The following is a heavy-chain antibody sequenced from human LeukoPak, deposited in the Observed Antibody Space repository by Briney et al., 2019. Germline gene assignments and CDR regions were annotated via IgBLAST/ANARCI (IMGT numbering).Heavy chain of an antibody. CDR1: GFTFSGSA. Sequence: GGSLRLSCAASGFTFSGSAMHWVRQASGKGLEWVGRIRSKANSYATAYAASVKGRFTISRDDPKNTAYLQMNSLKTEDTAVYYCTRRLGYYYYMDVWGKGTTVTVSS. D-gene: IGHD3-22*01. J-gene: IGHJ6*03. CDR2: IRSKANSYAT. V-gene: IGHV3-73*01. CDR3: TRRLGYYYYMDV.